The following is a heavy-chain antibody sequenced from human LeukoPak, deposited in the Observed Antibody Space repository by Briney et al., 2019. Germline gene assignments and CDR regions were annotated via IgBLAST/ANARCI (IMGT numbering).Heavy chain of an antibody. CDR1: GYTFTRYY. Sequence: ASVKVSCKAFGYTFTRYYMHWVRQAPGQGPEWMGVISPSGGSTTYAQKFQGRVTMTRDTSISTAYMELSRLRSDDTAVYYCARATVLMVSSFDYWGQGTLVTVSS. CDR2: ISPSGGST. J-gene: IGHJ4*02. V-gene: IGHV1-46*01. CDR3: ARATVLMVSSFDY. D-gene: IGHD2-8*01.